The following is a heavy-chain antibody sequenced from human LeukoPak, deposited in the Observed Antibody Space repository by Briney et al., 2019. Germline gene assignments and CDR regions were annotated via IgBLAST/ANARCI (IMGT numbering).Heavy chain of an antibody. CDR3: ASLGAGNGGLFDY. V-gene: IGHV4-59*01. D-gene: IGHD6-25*01. CDR1: GGSISSYY. Sequence: ASETLSLTCTVSGGSISSYYWSWIRQPPGKGLEWIGYIYYSGSTNYNPSLKSRVTISVDTSKNQFSLKLSSVTAADTAVYYCASLGAGNGGLFDYWGQGTLVTVSS. CDR2: IYYSGST. J-gene: IGHJ4*02.